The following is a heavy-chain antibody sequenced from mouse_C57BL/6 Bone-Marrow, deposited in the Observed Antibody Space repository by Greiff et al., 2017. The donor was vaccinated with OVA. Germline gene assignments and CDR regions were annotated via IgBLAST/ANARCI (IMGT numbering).Heavy chain of an antibody. CDR2: INPNNGGT. CDR1: GYTFTDYY. Sequence: EVQLQQSGPELVKPGASVKISCKASGYTFTDYYMNWVKQSHGKSLEWIGDINPNNGGTSYNQKFKGKATLTVDKSSSTAYMELRSLTSEDSAVYYCARELGLDDWGQGTTLTVSS. J-gene: IGHJ2*01. CDR3: ARELGLDD. V-gene: IGHV1-26*01. D-gene: IGHD4-1*01.